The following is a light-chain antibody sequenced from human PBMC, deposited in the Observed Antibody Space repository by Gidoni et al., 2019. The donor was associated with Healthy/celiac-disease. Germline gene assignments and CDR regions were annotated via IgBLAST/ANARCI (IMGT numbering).Light chain of an antibody. Sequence: QSVLTQPPSVSEAPGQRVTISCTGSSSNIGAGYDVPWYQQLPGTAPKLLIYGNSNRPAGVPDRFSGSKSGTSASLAITGLQAEDEADYYCQSYDSSLSGWVFGGGTKLTVL. CDR1: SSNIGAGYD. CDR3: QSYDSSLSGWV. V-gene: IGLV1-40*01. J-gene: IGLJ3*02. CDR2: GNS.